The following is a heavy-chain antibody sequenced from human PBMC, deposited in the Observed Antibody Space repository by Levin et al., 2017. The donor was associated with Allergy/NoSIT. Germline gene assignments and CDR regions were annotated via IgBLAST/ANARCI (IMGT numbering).Heavy chain of an antibody. V-gene: IGHV3-21*01. CDR3: AMGPDI. CDR2: ISTNSAYI. Sequence: GGSLRTLGADSGFSFSIYTMNWVRQAPGKGLEWLSFISTNSAYIFYADAVRGRFTISRDNAKGSLSLQMDNLRDDDTAVYYGAMGPDIWGQGTPVTVSS. CDR1: GFSFSIYT. J-gene: IGHJ4*02.